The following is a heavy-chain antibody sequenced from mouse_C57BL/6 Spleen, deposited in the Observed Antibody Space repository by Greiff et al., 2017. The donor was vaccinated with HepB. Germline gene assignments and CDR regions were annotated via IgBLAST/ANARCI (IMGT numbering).Heavy chain of an antibody. CDR2: IYPSDSET. CDR3: ARRSYSNYGAWFAY. Sequence: VQLQQPGAELVRPGSSVKLSCKASGYTFTSYWMDWVKQRPGQGLEWIGNIYPSDSETHYNQKFKDKATLTVDKSSSTAYMQLSSLTSEDSAVYYCARRSYSNYGAWFAYWGQGTLVTVSA. D-gene: IGHD2-5*01. J-gene: IGHJ3*01. CDR1: GYTFTSYW. V-gene: IGHV1-61*01.